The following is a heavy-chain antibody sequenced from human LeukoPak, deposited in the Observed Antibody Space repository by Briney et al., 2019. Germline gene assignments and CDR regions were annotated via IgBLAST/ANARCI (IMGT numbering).Heavy chain of an antibody. Sequence: GGSLRLSCAASGFTFTNYAMHWVRQAPGKGLEWVAVISPDGSNKYYADSVKGRFTISRDNSMNTLFLHMNSLSSEDTAVYSCFTGSAYYYDSWGQGTLVTVSS. J-gene: IGHJ5*01. CDR2: ISPDGSNK. V-gene: IGHV3-30*01. CDR3: FTGSAYYYDS. CDR1: GFTFTNYA. D-gene: IGHD3-22*01.